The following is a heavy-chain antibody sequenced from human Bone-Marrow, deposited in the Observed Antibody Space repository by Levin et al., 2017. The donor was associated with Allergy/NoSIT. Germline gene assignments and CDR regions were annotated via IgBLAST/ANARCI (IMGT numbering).Heavy chain of an antibody. V-gene: IGHV4-30-4*01. Sequence: KSSETLSLTCTVSGGSISSDDYYWSWIRQPPGKGLEWIGYIFHRGTTYYNESIASRVSISVDTSKNQFSLKLTSVTAADTAVYFCARDWDPVSVGPDTMGGMDVWGQGTTVIVSS. J-gene: IGHJ6*02. D-gene: IGHD2-2*01. CDR1: GGSISSDDYY. CDR3: ARDWDPVSVGPDTMGGMDV. CDR2: IFHRGTT.